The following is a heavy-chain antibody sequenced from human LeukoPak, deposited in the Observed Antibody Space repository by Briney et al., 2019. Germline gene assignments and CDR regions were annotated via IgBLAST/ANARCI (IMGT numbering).Heavy chain of an antibody. D-gene: IGHD6-19*01. J-gene: IGHJ4*02. CDR1: GFTFGSYA. CDR2: ISNDGSNK. Sequence: GGSLSLSCAASGFTFGSYAMSWVRQAPGKGLEWVAVISNDGSNKYYADSVKGRFTISRDNSKNTLYLQMNSLRVEDRAVYYCARDQSSSGWLGYWGQGTLVTVSS. CDR3: ARDQSSSGWLGY. V-gene: IGHV3-30*04.